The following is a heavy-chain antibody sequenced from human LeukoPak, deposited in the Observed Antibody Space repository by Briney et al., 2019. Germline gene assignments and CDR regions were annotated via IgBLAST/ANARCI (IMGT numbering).Heavy chain of an antibody. CDR3: AQAYAPEKLRFQYYFDS. D-gene: IGHD3-3*01. Sequence: GGSLRLSCAASGFTFSSYAMSWVRQAPGKGLEWVSAISGSGGSTYYADSVKGRFTISRDNSKNTLYLQMNSLRAEATAVYYCAQAYAPEKLRFQYYFDSRGQGTLVTVSS. J-gene: IGHJ4*02. CDR1: GFTFSSYA. CDR2: ISGSGGST. V-gene: IGHV3-23*01.